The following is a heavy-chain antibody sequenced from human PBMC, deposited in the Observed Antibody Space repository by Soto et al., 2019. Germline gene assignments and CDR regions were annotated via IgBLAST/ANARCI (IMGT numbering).Heavy chain of an antibody. CDR3: ARILRSFYYGMDV. Sequence: ASVKVSCKASGYTFYTYGINWVRQAPGQGLEWLGWVSPYNDNTVYAQKVQGRVTMTTDTSTNTAYMELRSLRSDDTAVYYCARILRSFYYGMDVWGQGTTVTVSS. CDR2: VSPYNDNT. D-gene: IGHD1-26*01. J-gene: IGHJ6*02. V-gene: IGHV1-18*01. CDR1: GYTFYTYG.